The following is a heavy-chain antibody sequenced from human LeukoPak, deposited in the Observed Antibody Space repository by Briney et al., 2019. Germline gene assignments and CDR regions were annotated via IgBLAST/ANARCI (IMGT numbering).Heavy chain of an antibody. J-gene: IGHJ3*02. D-gene: IGHD2-15*01. CDR2: IFYSGST. Sequence: PSETLSLTCSVSGGSISSYYWSWIRQPPGKGLEYIGYIFYSGSTNYNPSLKSRVTISVDTSKNQFSLKLSSVTAADTAVYYCARDLSGQHAFDIWGQGTMVTVSS. CDR3: ARDLSGQHAFDI. CDR1: GGSISSYY. V-gene: IGHV4-59*12.